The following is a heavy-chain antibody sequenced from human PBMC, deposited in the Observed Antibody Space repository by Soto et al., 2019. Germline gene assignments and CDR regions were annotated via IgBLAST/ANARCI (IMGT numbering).Heavy chain of an antibody. CDR1: GGTFSSYA. D-gene: IGHD3-22*01. CDR3: AGCPGYYYDSSGYYYGSAFDI. Sequence: QVQLVQSGAEVTKPGSSVKVSCKASGGTFSSYAISWVRQAPGQGLEWMGGIIPIFGTANYAQKFQGRVTITADKSTSTAYTELSSLRSEDTAVYYCAGCPGYYYDSSGYYYGSAFDIWGQGTMVTVSS. CDR2: IIPIFGTA. V-gene: IGHV1-69*06. J-gene: IGHJ3*02.